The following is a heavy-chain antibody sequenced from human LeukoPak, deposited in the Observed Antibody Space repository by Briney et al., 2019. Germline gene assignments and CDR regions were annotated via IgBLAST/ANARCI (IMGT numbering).Heavy chain of an antibody. CDR1: GFTFSSYG. Sequence: PGGSLRLSCAASGFTFSSYGMHWVRQAPGKGLEWVAVISYGGSNKYYADSVKGRFTISRDNSKNTLYLQMNSLRAEDTAVYYCAKDGDYYDSSGYPQGWGQGTLVTVSS. CDR2: ISYGGSNK. J-gene: IGHJ4*02. CDR3: AKDGDYYDSSGYPQG. D-gene: IGHD3-22*01. V-gene: IGHV3-30*18.